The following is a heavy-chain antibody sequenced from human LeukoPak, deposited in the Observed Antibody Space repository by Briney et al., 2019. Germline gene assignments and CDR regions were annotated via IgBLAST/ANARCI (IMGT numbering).Heavy chain of an antibody. CDR3: ARNVGY. J-gene: IGHJ4*02. Sequence: GGSLRLSCAVSGLTVSNNYMSWVRQAPGKGLEWVSVIYSGGSTYYADSVTGRFTISRDNSKNTVYLQMNSLRDEDTAVYYCARNVGYWGQGTLVTVSS. CDR2: IYSGGST. CDR1: GLTVSNNY. D-gene: IGHD1-26*01. V-gene: IGHV3-53*01.